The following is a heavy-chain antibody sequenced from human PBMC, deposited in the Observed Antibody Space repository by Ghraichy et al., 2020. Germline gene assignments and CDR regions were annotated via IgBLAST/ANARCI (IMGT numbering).Heavy chain of an antibody. CDR2: INHSGST. CDR1: GGSFSGYY. CDR3: ARHGPKVCSGGSCYSYN. D-gene: IGHD2-15*01. Sequence: GSLSLTCAVYGGSFSGYYWSWIRQPPGKGLEWIGEINHSGSTNYNPSLKSRVTISVDTSKNQFSLKLSSVTAADTAVYYCARHGPKVCSGGSCYSYNWGQGTLVTVSS. V-gene: IGHV4-34*01. J-gene: IGHJ4*02.